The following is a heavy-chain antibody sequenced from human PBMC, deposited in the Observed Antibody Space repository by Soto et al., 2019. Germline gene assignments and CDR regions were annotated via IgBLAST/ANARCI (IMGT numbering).Heavy chain of an antibody. V-gene: IGHV1-18*01. D-gene: IGHD1-26*01. CDR1: GYIFSNFG. J-gene: IGHJ4*02. CDR3: ARASGGGVGTTSY. CDR2: ISAYNGNT. Sequence: QVQLVQSGPEVKKPGASAKVSCKTSGYIFSNFGISWMRQVPGLGLEWKGWISAYNGNTNYAQKFQDRVTLTTDTSTNTAYMELRSLRSDDTAVYYCARASGGGVGTTSYWGQGTLVTVSS.